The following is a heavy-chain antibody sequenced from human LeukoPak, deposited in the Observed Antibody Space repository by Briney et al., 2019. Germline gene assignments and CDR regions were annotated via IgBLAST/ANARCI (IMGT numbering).Heavy chain of an antibody. CDR1: GFTFSSYS. V-gene: IGHV3-48*01. J-gene: IGHJ4*02. Sequence: GGSLRLSCAASGFTFSSYSMNWVRQAPGKGLEWVSYISSSSSTIYYADSVKGRFTISRDNAKNSLYLQMNSLRAEDTAVYYCARADYDYVWGSYVNWGQGTLVTVSS. D-gene: IGHD3-16*01. CDR2: ISSSSSTI. CDR3: ARADYDYVWGSYVN.